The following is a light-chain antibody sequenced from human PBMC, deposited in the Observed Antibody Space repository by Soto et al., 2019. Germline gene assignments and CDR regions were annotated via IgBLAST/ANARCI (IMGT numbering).Light chain of an antibody. Sequence: DIQMTQSPSSLSASVGDRVTITCRASQSISSYLNWYQQKPGKAPKLLIYAASSLQSGVPSCSGSRGSTEESIIIISSLQYEDAAVYCCQRYSTRTWTFGQGTKVDIK. CDR1: QSISSY. CDR2: AAS. CDR3: QRYSTRTWT. J-gene: IGKJ1*01. V-gene: IGKV1-39*01.